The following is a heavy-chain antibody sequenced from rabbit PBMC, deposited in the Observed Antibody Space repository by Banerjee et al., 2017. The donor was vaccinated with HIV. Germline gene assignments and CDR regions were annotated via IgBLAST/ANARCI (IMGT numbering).Heavy chain of an antibody. Sequence: QEQLEESGGDLVKPGASLTLTCTASGFSFSANSMCWVRQAPGKGLEWIGCIYADDGSTDYASWVNGRFSISKTSSTTVTLQMTSLTAADTATYFCARKLALWGQGTLVTVS. V-gene: IGHV1S45*01. CDR2: IYADDGST. CDR3: ARKLAL. J-gene: IGHJ4*01. CDR1: GFSFSANS.